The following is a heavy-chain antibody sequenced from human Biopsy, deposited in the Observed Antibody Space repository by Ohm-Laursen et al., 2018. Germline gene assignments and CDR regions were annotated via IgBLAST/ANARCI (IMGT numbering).Heavy chain of an antibody. J-gene: IGHJ5*02. CDR2: MYYNEGT. CDR1: GGSITNYY. D-gene: IGHD6-19*01. V-gene: IGHV4-59*07. CDR3: ATGGQWPKPYLNWFDP. Sequence: SDTLSLTCPVSGGSITNYYWSWIRQPPGKGLEYIGYMYYNEGTNYNPSLKSRVTISVDTSKNQFSLKLISVTPADTAVYYCATGGQWPKPYLNWFDPWGQGTLVTVSS.